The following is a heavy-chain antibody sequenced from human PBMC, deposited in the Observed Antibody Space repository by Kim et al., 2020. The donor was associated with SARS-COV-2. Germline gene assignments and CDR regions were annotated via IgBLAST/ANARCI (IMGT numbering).Heavy chain of an antibody. Sequence: GGSLRLSCAASGFTFSSYAMHWVRQAPGKGLEYVSAISSNGGSTYYANSVKGRFTISRDNSKNTLYLQMGSLRAEDMAVYYCAREQGGTYYGSGSYYLYGMDVWGQGTTVTVSS. V-gene: IGHV3-64*01. CDR3: AREQGGTYYGSGSYYLYGMDV. CDR2: ISSNGGST. D-gene: IGHD3-10*01. CDR1: GFTFSSYA. J-gene: IGHJ6*02.